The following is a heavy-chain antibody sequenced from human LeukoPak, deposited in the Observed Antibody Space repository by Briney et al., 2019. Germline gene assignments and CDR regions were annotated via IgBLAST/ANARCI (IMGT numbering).Heavy chain of an antibody. J-gene: IGHJ5*02. V-gene: IGHV1-69*05. D-gene: IGHD1-7*01. CDR3: ARDRGNWNYDDWFDP. CDR1: GGTFSSYA. Sequence: GASVKVSCKASGGTFSSYAISWVRQAPGQGLEWMGGIIPIFGTANYAQKFQGRVTITTDESTSTAYMELSSLRSEDTAVYYCARDRGNWNYDDWFDPWGQGTLVTVSS. CDR2: IIPIFGTA.